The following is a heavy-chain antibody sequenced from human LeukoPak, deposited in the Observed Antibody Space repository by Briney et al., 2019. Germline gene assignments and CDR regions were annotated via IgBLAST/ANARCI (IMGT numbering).Heavy chain of an antibody. Sequence: SETLSLTCTVSGGSIGSYYWSWIRQPAGKGLEWIGRIYTSGGTVYNPSLKSRVTMSVDTSKNQFSLKLSSVTAADTAVYYCAIGVFYYDTSGRGYYFDYWGQGTLVTVSS. CDR2: IYTSGGT. CDR1: GGSIGSYY. V-gene: IGHV4-4*07. J-gene: IGHJ4*02. D-gene: IGHD3-22*01. CDR3: AIGVFYYDTSGRGYYFDY.